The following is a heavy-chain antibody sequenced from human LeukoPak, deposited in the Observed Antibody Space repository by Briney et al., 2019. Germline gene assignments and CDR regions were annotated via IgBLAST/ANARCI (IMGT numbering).Heavy chain of an antibody. CDR1: GFTFSSYA. V-gene: IGHV3-30-3*01. Sequence: PGGSLRLSCAAPGFTFSSYAMHWVRQAPGKGLEWVAVISYDGSNKYYADSVKGRFTISRDNSKNTLYLQMNSLRAEDTAVYYCARDKRPTPNSPFDYWGQGTLVTVSS. CDR3: ARDKRPTPNSPFDY. D-gene: IGHD4-11*01. J-gene: IGHJ4*02. CDR2: ISYDGSNK.